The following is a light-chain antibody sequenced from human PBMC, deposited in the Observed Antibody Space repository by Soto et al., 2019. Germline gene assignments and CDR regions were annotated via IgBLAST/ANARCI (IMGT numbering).Light chain of an antibody. CDR3: QQYNNWPPYT. V-gene: IGKV3-15*01. Sequence: EIVMTQSPATLSVSPGERATLSCRASRNVGSNLAWYQHKPGQAPSLLIYYASTRATGVPARFSGSGSGTEFALAISSLQSEDCAVYYCQQYNNWPPYTFGQGTKLE. CDR1: RNVGSN. J-gene: IGKJ2*01. CDR2: YAS.